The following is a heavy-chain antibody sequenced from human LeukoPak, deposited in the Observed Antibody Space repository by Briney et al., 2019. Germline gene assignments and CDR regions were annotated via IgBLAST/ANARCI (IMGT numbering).Heavy chain of an antibody. CDR1: AGSISSSGYY. CDR2: IYYSGST. V-gene: IGHV4-39*07. Sequence: SETLSLTCTVSAGSISSSGYYWGWIRQPPGKGLEWIGSIYYSGSTYYNPSLKSRVTISVDTSKNQFSLKLSSVTAADTAVYYCARDDHRGGDYFDYWGQGTLVTVSS. D-gene: IGHD1-14*01. J-gene: IGHJ4*02. CDR3: ARDDHRGGDYFDY.